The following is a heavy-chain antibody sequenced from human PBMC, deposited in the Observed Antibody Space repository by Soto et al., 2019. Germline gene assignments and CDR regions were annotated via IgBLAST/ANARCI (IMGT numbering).Heavy chain of an antibody. D-gene: IGHD2-15*01. Sequence: ASVKVSCKASGGTFSSYTISWVRQAPGQGLEWMGRIIPILGIANYGQKFQGRVTITANKSTSTAYMELSSLRSEDTAVYYCAGDGAVSCSGGSCYSFSLFDYWGQGTLVTVSS. CDR2: IIPILGIA. CDR1: GGTFSSYT. V-gene: IGHV1-69*04. CDR3: AGDGAVSCSGGSCYSFSLFDY. J-gene: IGHJ4*02.